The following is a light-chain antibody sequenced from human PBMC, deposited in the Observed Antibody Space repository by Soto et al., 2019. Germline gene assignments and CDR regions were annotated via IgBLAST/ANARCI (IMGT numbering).Light chain of an antibody. CDR1: QDIANY. CDR2: AAS. V-gene: IGKV1-27*01. Sequence: DIQMTQSPSSLSLSVGDRVTITCRASQDIANYVAWYQQQPGKVPKLLIYAASTLQSGVPSRFSGSGSGTDFTLTINSLQPEDIATYYCQKYDRAPFTFGPGTRVDFK. CDR3: QKYDRAPFT. J-gene: IGKJ3*01.